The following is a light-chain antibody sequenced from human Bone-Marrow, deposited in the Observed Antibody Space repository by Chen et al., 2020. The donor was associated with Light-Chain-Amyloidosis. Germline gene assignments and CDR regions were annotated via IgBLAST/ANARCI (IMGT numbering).Light chain of an antibody. Sequence: QSALTQPVSVSRSPRQSITISSTGTSSDVGGDNHVSWYQQHPDKAPKLMIYEVTNRPSWVPDRFSGSKSDNTASLTISGLQTEDEADYFCSSYTITNTLVFGSGTRVTVL. V-gene: IGLV2-14*01. J-gene: IGLJ1*01. CDR3: SSYTITNTLV. CDR1: SSDVGGDNH. CDR2: EVT.